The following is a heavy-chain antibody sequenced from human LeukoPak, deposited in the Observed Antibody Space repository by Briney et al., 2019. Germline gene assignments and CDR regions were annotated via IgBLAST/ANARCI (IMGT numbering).Heavy chain of an antibody. CDR3: AGVFLGASSGWYPYNWFDP. J-gene: IGHJ5*02. CDR1: GGSFSGYY. V-gene: IGHV4-34*01. D-gene: IGHD6-19*01. Sequence: SETLSLTCAVYGGSFSGYYWSWIRQPPGKGLEWIGEINHSGSTNYNPSLKSRVTISVDTSKNQFSLKLSSVTAADTAVYYCAGVFLGASSGWYPYNWFDPWGQGTLVTVSS. CDR2: INHSGST.